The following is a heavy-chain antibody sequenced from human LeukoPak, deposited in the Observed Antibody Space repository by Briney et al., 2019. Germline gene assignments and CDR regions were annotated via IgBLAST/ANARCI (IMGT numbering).Heavy chain of an antibody. Sequence: PGGSLRLSCVASGFTFSSYAMSWVRQAPGKGLEWVSSISSSSSYIYHADSVKGRFTISRDNAKNSLYLQMNSLRAEDTAVYYCARDGGAVAGHYYYYGMDVWGQGTTVTVSS. D-gene: IGHD6-19*01. CDR1: GFTFSSYA. V-gene: IGHV3-21*01. CDR3: ARDGGAVAGHYYYYGMDV. J-gene: IGHJ6*02. CDR2: ISSSSSYI.